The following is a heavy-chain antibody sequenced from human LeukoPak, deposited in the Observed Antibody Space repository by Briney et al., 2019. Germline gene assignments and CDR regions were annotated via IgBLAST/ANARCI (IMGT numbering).Heavy chain of an antibody. CDR3: ARGKSNTMVRGVMDV. D-gene: IGHD3-10*01. J-gene: IGHJ6*03. CDR2: IYYSGST. Sequence: SETLSLTCTVSGGSISSYYWSWIRQPPGKGLEWIGYIYYSGSTNYNPSLKSRVTISVDTSKNQFSLKLSSVSAADTAVYYCARGKSNTMVRGVMDVWGKGTTVTVSS. V-gene: IGHV4-59*12. CDR1: GGSISSYY.